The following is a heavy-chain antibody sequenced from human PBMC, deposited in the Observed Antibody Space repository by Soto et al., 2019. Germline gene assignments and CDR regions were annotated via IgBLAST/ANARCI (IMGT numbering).Heavy chain of an antibody. Sequence: QLVQSGAEWRKPGASVKVSCKASGYSFSFYVINWVRQAPGQGLEWLGWINPSDGNRNFAQKFEDRVTITSATSTNTVFLALRMRNSDDTAIYYCARDRLRDYDSIGLYSWGPGTMVTVSS. J-gene: IGHJ4*02. D-gene: IGHD3-22*01. CDR1: GYSFSFYV. CDR2: INPSDGNR. V-gene: IGHV1-18*01. CDR3: ARDRLRDYDSIGLYS.